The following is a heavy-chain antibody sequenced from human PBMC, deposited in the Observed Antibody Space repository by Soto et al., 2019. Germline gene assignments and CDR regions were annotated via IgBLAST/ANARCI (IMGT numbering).Heavy chain of an antibody. CDR3: VRPYCGTNSCHDWFDP. CDR1: GYIFIDYY. CDR2: INPNSGGT. Sequence: ASVKVSCKASGYIFIDYYINWVRQAPGQGLEWMGWINPNSGGTKYAEQFQGRVTMTTDTSITTAYMELSGLRSDDTAVYYCVRPYCGTNSCHDWFDPWGQGTPVTVSS. D-gene: IGHD2-21*01. J-gene: IGHJ5*02. V-gene: IGHV1-2*02.